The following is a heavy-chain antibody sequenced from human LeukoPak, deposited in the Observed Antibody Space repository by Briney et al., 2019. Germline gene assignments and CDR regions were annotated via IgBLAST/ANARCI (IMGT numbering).Heavy chain of an antibody. V-gene: IGHV1-46*01. CDR3: ARDPYRTRSCSGGSCYSGWFDP. CDR2: INPSGGST. J-gene: IGHJ5*02. D-gene: IGHD2-15*01. CDR1: GYTFTSYY. Sequence: ASVKVSCKASGYTFTSYYMHWVRQAPGQGLEWMGIINPSGGSTSYAQKFQGRLTMTRDTSTSTVYMELSSLRSEDTAVYYCARDPYRTRSCSGGSCYSGWFDPWGQGTLVTVSS.